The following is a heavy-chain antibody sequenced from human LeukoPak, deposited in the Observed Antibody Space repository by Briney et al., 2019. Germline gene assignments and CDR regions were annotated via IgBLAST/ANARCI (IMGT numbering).Heavy chain of an antibody. J-gene: IGHJ5*02. CDR1: GYSISSGYY. CDR2: IYHSGST. V-gene: IGHV4-38-2*02. CDR3: ARPGNAINWFDP. Sequence: PSETLSLTCTVSGYSISSGYYWGWIRQPPGKGLEWIGSIYHSGSTYYNPSLKSRVTISVDTSKNQFSLKLSSVTAADTAVYYCARPGNAINWFDPWGQGTLVTVSS. D-gene: IGHD1-14*01.